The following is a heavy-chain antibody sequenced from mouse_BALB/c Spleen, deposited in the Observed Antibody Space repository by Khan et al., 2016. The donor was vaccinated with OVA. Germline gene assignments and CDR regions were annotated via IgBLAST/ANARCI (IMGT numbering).Heavy chain of an antibody. Sequence: QVQLQQSGAELVKPGASVKLSCKASGYTFTNFYMYWVKQRPGQGLEWIGQINPTNGGTNFNEKFKTKATLTVDKSSSTAYMQLSSLTSEDSAVDDCTRSPVYDCNSNKACFAYWGQGTLVTVSA. CDR3: TRSPVYDCNSNKACFAY. V-gene: IGHV1S81*02. D-gene: IGHD2-1*01. CDR1: GYTFTNFY. J-gene: IGHJ3*01. CDR2: INPTNGGT.